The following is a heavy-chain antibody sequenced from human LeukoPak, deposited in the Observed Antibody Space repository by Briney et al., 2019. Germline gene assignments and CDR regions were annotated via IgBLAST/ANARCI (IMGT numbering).Heavy chain of an antibody. D-gene: IGHD3-10*01. CDR2: IYYSGST. CDR3: ARDGTMHPRYFDL. CDR1: GGSISSGDYY. J-gene: IGHJ2*01. Sequence: SQTLSLTCTVSGGSISSGDYYWNWIRQPPGKGLEWIGYIYYSGSTYYNPSLKSRVTISVDTSKNQFSLKLSSVTAADTAVYYCARDGTMHPRYFDLWGRGTLVTVSS. V-gene: IGHV4-30-4*01.